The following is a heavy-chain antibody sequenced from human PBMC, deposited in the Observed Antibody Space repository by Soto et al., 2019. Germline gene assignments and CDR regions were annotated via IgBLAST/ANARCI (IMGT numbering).Heavy chain of an antibody. CDR1: GFNLSGYD. D-gene: IGHD2-8*01. CDR2: VGSAGDK. V-gene: IGHV3-13*01. CDR3: SRKTPTNGKAV. Sequence: PGGSLRLSCAASGFNLSGYDIHWVCQSIGKCLDWFSGVGSAGDKYSEDSVKRRFTIARENAKISLYLQMNSLRVGDKAVYYYSRKTPTNGKAVWGQGTTVTVSS. J-gene: IGHJ6*02.